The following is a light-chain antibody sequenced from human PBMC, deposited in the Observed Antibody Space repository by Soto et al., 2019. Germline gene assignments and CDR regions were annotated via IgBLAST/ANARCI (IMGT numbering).Light chain of an antibody. V-gene: IGKV3-15*01. CDR2: GAS. CDR3: QQYNNWPPIT. CDR1: QSVSSN. Sequence: EIVMTQSPATLSVSPGERATLSCRASQSVSSNLAWYQQRSGQAPRLLIYGASTRATGIPARFSGSGSGTEFTLTISSLQSEDYAVYYCQQYNNWPPITFGQGTRLDIK. J-gene: IGKJ5*01.